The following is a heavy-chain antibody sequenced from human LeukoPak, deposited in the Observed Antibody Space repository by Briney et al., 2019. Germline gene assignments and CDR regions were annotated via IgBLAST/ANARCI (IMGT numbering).Heavy chain of an antibody. CDR3: ARDPSNNYGGKSGSWYFDL. Sequence: SETLSLTCTVSGGSISSGDYYWSWIRQPPGKGLEWIGYIYYSGSTYYNPSLKSRVTISVDTSKNQFFLKLSSVTAADTAVYYCARDPSNNYGGKSGSWYFDLWGRGTLVTVSS. V-gene: IGHV4-30-4*01. CDR2: IYYSGST. CDR1: GGSISSGDYY. J-gene: IGHJ2*01. D-gene: IGHD4-23*01.